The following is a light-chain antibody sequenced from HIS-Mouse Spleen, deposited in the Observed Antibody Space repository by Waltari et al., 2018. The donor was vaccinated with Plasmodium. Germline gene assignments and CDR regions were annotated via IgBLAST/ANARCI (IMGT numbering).Light chain of an antibody. V-gene: IGKV1-33*01. CDR1: QDIRNY. Sequence: DIQMTQSPASLSASVGDRVNITCQASQDIRNYLNWYQQKPGKATKLLIYDASNLETGVPSRFSGSGSGTDFTFTISSLQPEDIATYYCQQYDNLPLTFGGGTKVEIK. CDR3: QQYDNLPLT. CDR2: DAS. J-gene: IGKJ4*01.